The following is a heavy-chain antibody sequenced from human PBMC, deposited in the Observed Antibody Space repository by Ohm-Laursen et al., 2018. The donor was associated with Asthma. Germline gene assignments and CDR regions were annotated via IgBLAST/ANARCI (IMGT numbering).Heavy chain of an antibody. Sequence: SSLRLSCSASGFTFDDYAMHWVRQAPGKGLEWVPGISWNSGSIGYADSVKGRFTISRDNAKNSLYLQMNSLRAEDTALYYCATGGEPTWGQGTLVTVSS. V-gene: IGHV3-9*01. D-gene: IGHD1-14*01. CDR2: ISWNSGSI. CDR1: GFTFDDYA. J-gene: IGHJ5*02. CDR3: ATGGEPT.